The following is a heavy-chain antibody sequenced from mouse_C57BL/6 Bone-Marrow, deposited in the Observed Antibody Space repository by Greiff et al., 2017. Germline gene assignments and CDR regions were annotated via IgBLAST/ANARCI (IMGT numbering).Heavy chain of an antibody. CDR3: ARKDYDYDVPWFAY. Sequence: VQLKESGGGLVKPGGSLKLSCAASGFTFSDYGMHWVRQAPEKGLEWVAYISSGSSTIYYADTVKGRFTISRDNAKNTLFLQMTSLRSEDTAMYYCARKDYDYDVPWFAYWGQGTLVTVSA. CDR2: ISSGSSTI. V-gene: IGHV5-17*01. J-gene: IGHJ3*01. CDR1: GFTFSDYG. D-gene: IGHD2-4*01.